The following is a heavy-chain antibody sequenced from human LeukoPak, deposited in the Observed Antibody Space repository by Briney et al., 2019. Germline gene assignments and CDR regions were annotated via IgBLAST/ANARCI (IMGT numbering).Heavy chain of an antibody. J-gene: IGHJ4*02. CDR2: IKQDGSEK. Sequence: GGSPRLSCAASGFTFSSHWMSWVRQAPGKGLEWVANIKQDGSEKYYVDSVKGRFTISRDNAKNSLYLQMNSLRAEDTAVYYCARNGGFGELSGWGQGTLVTVSS. CDR3: ARNGGFGELSG. V-gene: IGHV3-7*01. D-gene: IGHD3-10*01. CDR1: GFTFSSHW.